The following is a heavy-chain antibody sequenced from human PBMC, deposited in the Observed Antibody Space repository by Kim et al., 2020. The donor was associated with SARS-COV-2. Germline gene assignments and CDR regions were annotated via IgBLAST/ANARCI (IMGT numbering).Heavy chain of an antibody. CDR1: GFTFSSYG. CDR3: AKATKSDSSWFPLPWVGSTYGMDV. Sequence: GGSLRLSCAASGFTFSSYGMHWVRQAPGKGLEWVAVISYDGSNKYYADSVKGRFTISRDNSKNTLYLQMNSLRAEDTAVYYCAKATKSDSSWFPLPWVGSTYGMDVWGQGTTVTVSS. CDR2: ISYDGSNK. D-gene: IGHD6-13*01. V-gene: IGHV3-30*18. J-gene: IGHJ6*02.